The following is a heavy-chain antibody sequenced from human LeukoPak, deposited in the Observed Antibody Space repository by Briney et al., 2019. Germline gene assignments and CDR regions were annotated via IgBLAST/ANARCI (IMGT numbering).Heavy chain of an antibody. CDR3: VLYDFWSGQNPYDYGMDV. CDR2: IIPIFGTA. Sequence: SVQDSCKASGGTFSSYAISWVRQAPGQGLEWMGGIIPIFGTAHYAQKFQGRVTSTVDESTSTSYMELSSLRSEDTAVYYCVLYDFWSGQNPYDYGMDVWGQGTTVTVSS. J-gene: IGHJ6*02. CDR1: GGTFSSYA. D-gene: IGHD3-3*01. V-gene: IGHV1-69*13.